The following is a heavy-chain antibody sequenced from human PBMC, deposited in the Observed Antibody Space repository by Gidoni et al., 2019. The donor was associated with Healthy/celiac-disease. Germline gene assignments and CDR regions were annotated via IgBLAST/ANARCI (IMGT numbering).Heavy chain of an antibody. Sequence: QVQLQESGPGLVKPSQTLSLTCTVSGGPISSGGYYWSWIRQHPGKGLEWIGYIYYSGSTYYNPSLKSRVTISVDTSKNQFSLKLSSVTAADTAVYYCARATYYDSSGYSNFDYWGQGTLVTVSS. V-gene: IGHV4-31*03. CDR1: GGPISSGGYY. CDR2: IYYSGST. CDR3: ARATYYDSSGYSNFDY. D-gene: IGHD3-22*01. J-gene: IGHJ4*02.